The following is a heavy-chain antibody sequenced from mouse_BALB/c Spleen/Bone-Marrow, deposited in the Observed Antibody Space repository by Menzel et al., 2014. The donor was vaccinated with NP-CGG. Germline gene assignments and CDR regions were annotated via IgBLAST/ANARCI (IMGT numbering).Heavy chain of an antibody. CDR2: IDPANGNT. Sequence: EVQLQQSGAELVKPGASVKLSCTASGFNIKDTYMHWVKQRPEQGLEWIGRIDPANGNTKYDPKFQGKATITADTSSNTAYLQLSSLTSEDTAVYYCASYYYGSSLFAYWGQGTLVTXSA. V-gene: IGHV14-3*02. CDR3: ASYYYGSSLFAY. J-gene: IGHJ3*01. CDR1: GFNIKDTY. D-gene: IGHD1-1*01.